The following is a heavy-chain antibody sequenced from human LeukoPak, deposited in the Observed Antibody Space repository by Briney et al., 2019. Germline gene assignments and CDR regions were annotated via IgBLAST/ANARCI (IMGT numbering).Heavy chain of an antibody. Sequence: PSETLSLTCTVSGGSISSDADYWSWIRQPAGKGLEWIGRIHTRGSTNYNPSLKSRVTISVDTSKNQFSLKLSSVTAADTAVYYCARVGAARRYYYYYYMDVWGKGTTVTVS. CDR1: GGSISSDADY. CDR2: IHTRGST. D-gene: IGHD6-6*01. J-gene: IGHJ6*03. V-gene: IGHV4-61*02. CDR3: ARVGAARRYYYYYYMDV.